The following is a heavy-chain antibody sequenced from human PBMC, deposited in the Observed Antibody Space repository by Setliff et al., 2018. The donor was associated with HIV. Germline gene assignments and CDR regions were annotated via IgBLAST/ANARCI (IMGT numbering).Heavy chain of an antibody. Sequence: GASVKVSCKASGYTFTGYYMHWVRQAPGQGLEWMGGIIPIFGTANYAQKFQGRVTITADESTSTAYMELSSLRSEDTAVYYCARDLSSGFAFDIWGQGTMVTVSS. D-gene: IGHD6-19*01. J-gene: IGHJ3*02. CDR1: GYTFTGYY. CDR2: IIPIFGTA. V-gene: IGHV1-69*13. CDR3: ARDLSSGFAFDI.